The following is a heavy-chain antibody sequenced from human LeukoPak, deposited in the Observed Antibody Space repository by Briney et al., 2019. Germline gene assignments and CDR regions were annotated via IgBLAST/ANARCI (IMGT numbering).Heavy chain of an antibody. Sequence: SETLSLTCTVSGGSISSYYWSWIRQPPGKGLEWIGEINHSGSTNYNPSLKSRVTISVDTSKDQFSLKLSSVTAADTAVYYCARGRGGCSGGSCYEKNFDYWGQGTLVTVSS. J-gene: IGHJ4*02. D-gene: IGHD2-15*01. CDR1: GGSISSYY. CDR3: ARGRGGCSGGSCYEKNFDY. CDR2: INHSGST. V-gene: IGHV4-34*01.